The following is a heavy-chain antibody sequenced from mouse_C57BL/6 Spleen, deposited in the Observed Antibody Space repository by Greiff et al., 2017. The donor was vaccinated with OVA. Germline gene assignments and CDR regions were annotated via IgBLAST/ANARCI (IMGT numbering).Heavy chain of an antibody. D-gene: IGHD1-1*01. CDR2: IDPSDSYT. Sequence: QVQLQQPGAELVRPGTSVKLSCKASGYTFTSYWMHWVKQRPGQGLEWIGVIDPSDSYTNYNQKFKGKATLTVDTSSSTAYMQLSSLTSEDSAVYYCARGRDGSSYWGQGTTLTVSS. CDR3: ARGRDGSSY. CDR1: GYTFTSYW. V-gene: IGHV1-59*01. J-gene: IGHJ2*01.